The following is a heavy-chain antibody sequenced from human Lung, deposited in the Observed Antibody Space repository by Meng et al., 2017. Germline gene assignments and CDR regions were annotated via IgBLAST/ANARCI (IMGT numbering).Heavy chain of an antibody. CDR3: VRGPTTMAHDFDY. D-gene: IGHD4-11*01. V-gene: IGHV4-34*01. CDR2: INHSGST. Sequence: QVQLQRVGAGLLKPSETLSLTCVGSGGSFSDYYWSWIRQPPGKGLEWIGEINHSGSTNYNPSLESRATISVDTSQNNLSLKLSSVTAADSAVYYCVRGPTTMAHDFDYWGQGTLVTVSS. CDR1: GGSFSDYY. J-gene: IGHJ4*02.